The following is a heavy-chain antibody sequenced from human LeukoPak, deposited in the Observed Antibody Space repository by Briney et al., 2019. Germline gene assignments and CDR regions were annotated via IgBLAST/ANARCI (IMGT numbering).Heavy chain of an antibody. Sequence: PGRSLRLSCAASGFTSSSYGMHWVRQAPGKGLEWVAVIWYDGSNKYYADSVKGRFTISRDNSKNALYLQLNSLRVEDTAVYYCAKNRGAGSHYYYHMNVWGKGTTVTVSS. V-gene: IGHV3-33*06. CDR3: AKNRGAGSHYYYHMNV. CDR2: IWYDGSNK. CDR1: GFTSSSYG. J-gene: IGHJ6*03. D-gene: IGHD1-26*01.